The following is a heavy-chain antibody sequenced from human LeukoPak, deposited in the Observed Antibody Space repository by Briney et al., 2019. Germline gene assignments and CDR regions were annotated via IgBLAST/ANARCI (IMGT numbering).Heavy chain of an antibody. J-gene: IGHJ3*02. V-gene: IGHV5-51*01. CDR1: GYSFSNYS. CDR2: IYPGDSDT. D-gene: IGHD3-10*01. CDR3: ASPYYYGSGSYYHAFDI. Sequence: GESLKISCKRSGYSFSNYSIGWVRRLPGKGLEWMGIIYPGDSDTRYSPSFQGQVTISADKSISTAYLQWSSLKASDTAMYHCASPYYYGSGSYYHAFDIWGQGTMVTVSS.